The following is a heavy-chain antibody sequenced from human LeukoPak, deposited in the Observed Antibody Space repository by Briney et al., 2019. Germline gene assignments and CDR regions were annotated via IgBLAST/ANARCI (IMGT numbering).Heavy chain of an antibody. J-gene: IGHJ4*02. V-gene: IGHV4-59*01. CDR2: IYNSGST. CDR1: DGSINIYY. CDR3: ARGYNYGAHYWFDY. Sequence: SETLSLTXTVSDGSINIYYWSWIRQAPGKGLEWIGYIYNSGSTNYNPSLRRRVTISMDTSKIQFSLRLTSVTAADTAMYYCARGYNYGAHYWFDYWGQGTLVTVSS. D-gene: IGHD5-18*01.